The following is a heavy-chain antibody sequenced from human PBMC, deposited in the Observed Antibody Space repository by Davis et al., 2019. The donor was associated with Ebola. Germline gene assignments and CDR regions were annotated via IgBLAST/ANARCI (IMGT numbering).Heavy chain of an antibody. J-gene: IGHJ4*02. V-gene: IGHV4-34*01. CDR1: GGSFSGYF. CDR3: GRGERASWMILD. Sequence: PSEPLSLTCAVYGGSFSGYFWSWIRRPPGKGLEWVGEVTHSGIINYNPSLKGRITISVDTSKNHFSLNLNSVTAADTAVYYCGRGERASWMILDWGQGSPVIVPS. CDR2: VTHSGII. D-gene: IGHD3/OR15-3a*01.